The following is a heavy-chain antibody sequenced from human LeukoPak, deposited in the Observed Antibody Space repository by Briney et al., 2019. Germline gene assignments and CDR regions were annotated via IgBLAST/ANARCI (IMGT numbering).Heavy chain of an antibody. Sequence: GGSLRLSCAASGFTSSSYGMHWVRQAPGKGLEWVAVISYDGSNKYYADSVKGRFTVSRDNSKNTLYLQMNSLRGEDTAVYYCARAPGSSTSWSYFDFWGQGTLVTVSS. CDR3: ARAPGSSTSWSYFDF. J-gene: IGHJ4*02. CDR2: ISYDGSNK. CDR1: GFTSSSYG. V-gene: IGHV3-30*03. D-gene: IGHD6-13*01.